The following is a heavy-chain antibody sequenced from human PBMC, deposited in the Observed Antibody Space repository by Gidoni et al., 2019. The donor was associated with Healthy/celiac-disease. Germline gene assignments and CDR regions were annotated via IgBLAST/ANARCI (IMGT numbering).Heavy chain of an antibody. D-gene: IGHD6-6*01. J-gene: IGHJ6*02. CDR1: GFTFSSYW. CDR2: IKQDGSEK. V-gene: IGHV3-7*01. Sequence: EVQLVESGGGLVQPGGSLRLSCAASGFTFSSYWMSWVRQAPGKGLEWVANIKQDGSEKYYVDSVKGRFTISRDNAKNSLYLQMNSLRAEDTAVYYCARDYSVYSSSSPNNYYYYGMDVWGQGTTVTVSS. CDR3: ARDYSVYSSSSPNNYYYYGMDV.